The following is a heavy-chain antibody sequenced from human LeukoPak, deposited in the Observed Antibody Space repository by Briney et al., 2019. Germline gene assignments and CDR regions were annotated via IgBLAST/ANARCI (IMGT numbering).Heavy chain of an antibody. Sequence: GASVKVSCKASGGTFSSYAISWVRLAPGQGLEWMGRIIPILNIANYAQKFQGRVTIVADESTSTAYMELSSLRSEDTAVCYCARDNPPFCNGGTCYSYWGQGTLVTVSS. CDR3: ARDNPPFCNGGTCYSY. D-gene: IGHD2-15*01. CDR2: IIPILNIA. J-gene: IGHJ4*02. CDR1: GGTFSSYA. V-gene: IGHV1-69*04.